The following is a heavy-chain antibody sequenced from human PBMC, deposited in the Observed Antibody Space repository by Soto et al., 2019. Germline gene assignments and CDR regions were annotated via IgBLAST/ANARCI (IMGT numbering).Heavy chain of an antibody. CDR1: GASVAGGSYS. J-gene: IGHJ5*02. D-gene: IGHD5-12*01. CDR3: ARDTYSGYDFGL. CDR2: IPSRGRP. Sequence: QVQLRESGPGLVKPSQTLSLTCSVSGASVAGGSYSWSWVRQPPGQGLEWIGYIPSRGRPFYNPSLTSRGTISANTSMNQLSLQLTSVAAADTAVYYCARDTYSGYDFGLWGQGALVTVSS. V-gene: IGHV4-30-4*01.